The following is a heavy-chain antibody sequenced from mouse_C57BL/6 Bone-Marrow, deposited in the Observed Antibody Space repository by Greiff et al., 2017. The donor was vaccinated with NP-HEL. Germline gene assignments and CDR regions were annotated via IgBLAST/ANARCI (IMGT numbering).Heavy chain of an antibody. J-gene: IGHJ2*01. V-gene: IGHV1-4*01. D-gene: IGHD1-1*01. CDR2: INPSSGYT. CDR3: ARRGGFTTVVATD. CDR1: GYTFTSYT. Sequence: QVQLKQSGAELARPGASVKMSCKASGYTFTSYTMHWVKQRPGQGLEWIGYINPSSGYTKYNQKFKDKATLTADKSSSTAYMQLSSLTSEDSAVYYRARRGGFTTVVATDWGQGTTLTVSS.